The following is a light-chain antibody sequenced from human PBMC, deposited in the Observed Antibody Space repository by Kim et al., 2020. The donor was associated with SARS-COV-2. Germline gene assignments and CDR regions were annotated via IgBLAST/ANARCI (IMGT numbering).Light chain of an antibody. Sequence: DIVMTQSPLSLPVTPGEPASISCRSSQSLLHSNGYNYFDWYLQKPGQSPQLLIYLGSNRASGVPGRFSGSGSGTDFTLKISRVEAGDVAVYYCMQALQTPRFGQGTKLEI. V-gene: IGKV2-28*01. CDR2: LGS. J-gene: IGKJ2*03. CDR1: QSLLHSNGYNY. CDR3: MQALQTPR.